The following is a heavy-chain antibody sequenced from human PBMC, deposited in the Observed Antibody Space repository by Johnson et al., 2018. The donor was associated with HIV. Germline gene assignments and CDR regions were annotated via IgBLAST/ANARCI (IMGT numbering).Heavy chain of an antibody. CDR1: GFTFSSYA. Sequence: QVQLVESGGGVVQPGGSLRLSCAASGFTFSSYAMHWVRQAPGKGLEWVAFIRYDGSNKYYVDSVKGRFTISRDNSKNTLYLQMNSLRAEDTAVYYCAILPDYYDSSGYYHDDAFDIWGQGTMVTVSS. D-gene: IGHD3-22*01. V-gene: IGHV3-30*02. CDR3: AILPDYYDSSGYYHDDAFDI. J-gene: IGHJ3*02. CDR2: IRYDGSNK.